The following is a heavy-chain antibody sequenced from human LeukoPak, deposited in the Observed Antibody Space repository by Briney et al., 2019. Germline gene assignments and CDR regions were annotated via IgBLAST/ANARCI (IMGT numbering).Heavy chain of an antibody. J-gene: IGHJ4*02. CDR1: GLTFSSYW. CDR2: INTDGSTT. V-gene: IGHV3-74*01. D-gene: IGHD6-13*01. Sequence: QPGGSLRLSCAASGLTFSSYWMHWVRQAPGKGLVWVSRINTDGSTTSYADSVKGRFTISRDNAKNTVYLQMNSLRAEDTAVYSCAVTGYSSSWYFDYWGQGTLVTVSS. CDR3: AVTGYSSSWYFDY.